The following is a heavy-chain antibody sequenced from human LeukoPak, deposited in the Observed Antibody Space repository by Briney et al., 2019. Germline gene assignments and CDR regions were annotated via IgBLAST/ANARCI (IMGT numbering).Heavy chain of an antibody. J-gene: IGHJ2*01. Sequence: GGSLRLSCAASGFTFSTYGMTWVRQSPGKGLEWVSSITDNGGSTYYKDSVKGRFTISRDNSKNTLYLQMSSLRVVDTAVYYCARDLSTTLTTGWYFDLWGRGTLVTVSS. V-gene: IGHV3-23*01. CDR2: ITDNGGST. CDR1: GFTFSTYG. CDR3: ARDLSTTLTTGWYFDL. D-gene: IGHD4-17*01.